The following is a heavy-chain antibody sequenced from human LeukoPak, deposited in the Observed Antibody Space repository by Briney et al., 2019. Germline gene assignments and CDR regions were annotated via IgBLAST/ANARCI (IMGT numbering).Heavy chain of an antibody. CDR1: GLTFSDAW. Sequence: PGGSLTLSCAASGLTFSDAWMTWVRQAPGKGLEWVARIRSKTDGGTTSYAAPVKGRFTISRDDSKNTLYLQMNSLTTEDTAVYYCATERRAGFDSWGQGTLVTVSS. J-gene: IGHJ4*02. CDR2: IRSKTDGGTT. CDR3: ATERRAGFDS. V-gene: IGHV3-15*06. D-gene: IGHD3-10*01.